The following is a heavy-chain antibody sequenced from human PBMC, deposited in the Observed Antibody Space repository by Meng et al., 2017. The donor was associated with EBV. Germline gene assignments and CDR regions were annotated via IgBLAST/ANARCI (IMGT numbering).Heavy chain of an antibody. Sequence: VQAGLSGTGLNNPGASVKVSCKSSGYTFLSYDISWVRPATGQGLEWMGWINPNSGNTGYAQKFQGRGTMTRNTPISTAYMELSSLRSEDTAVYYCAICVGTIFGVVIKNWFDPWGQGTLVTVSS. CDR2: INPNSGNT. J-gene: IGHJ5*02. CDR3: AICVGTIFGVVIKNWFDP. D-gene: IGHD3-3*01. V-gene: IGHV1-8*01. CDR1: GYTFLSYD.